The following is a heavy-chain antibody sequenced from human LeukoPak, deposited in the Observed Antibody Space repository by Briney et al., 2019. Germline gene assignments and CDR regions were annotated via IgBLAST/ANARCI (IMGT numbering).Heavy chain of an antibody. D-gene: IGHD6-13*01. CDR3: ARARRIAAASFFDY. Sequence: SETLSLTCTVSGGSISSGGYYWSWIRQHPGKGLEWIGYIYYSGSTYYNPSLKSRVTIPVDTSKNQFSLKLSSVTAADTAVYYCARARRIAAASFFDYWGQGTLVTVSS. V-gene: IGHV4-31*03. CDR2: IYYSGST. CDR1: GGSISSGGYY. J-gene: IGHJ4*02.